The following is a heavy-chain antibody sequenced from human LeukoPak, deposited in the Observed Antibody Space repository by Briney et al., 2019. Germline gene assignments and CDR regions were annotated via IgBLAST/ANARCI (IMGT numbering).Heavy chain of an antibody. J-gene: IGHJ4*02. V-gene: IGHV3-23*01. CDR1: GFTFSSYA. CDR3: AKFPLDSGSYYADY. Sequence: GGSLRLSCAASGFTFSSYAMSWVRQAPGKGLEWVSAISGSGGSTYYADSVKGRFTISRDNSKNTLYLQMNSLRAEDTAVYYCAKFPLDSGSYYADYWGQGTLVTVSS. D-gene: IGHD1-26*01. CDR2: ISGSGGST.